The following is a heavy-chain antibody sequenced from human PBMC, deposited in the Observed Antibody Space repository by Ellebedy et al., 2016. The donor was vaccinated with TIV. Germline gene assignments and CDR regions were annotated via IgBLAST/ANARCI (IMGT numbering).Heavy chain of an antibody. Sequence: GESLKISXAASGFTFSSYGMHWVRQAPGKGLEWVAVISYDGSNKYYADSVKGRFTISRDNSKNTLYLQMNSLRAEDTAVYYCAKVGCSSTSCYGDYYYYGMDVWGQGTTVTVSS. CDR2: ISYDGSNK. J-gene: IGHJ6*02. D-gene: IGHD2-2*01. CDR3: AKVGCSSTSCYGDYYYYGMDV. V-gene: IGHV3-30*18. CDR1: GFTFSSYG.